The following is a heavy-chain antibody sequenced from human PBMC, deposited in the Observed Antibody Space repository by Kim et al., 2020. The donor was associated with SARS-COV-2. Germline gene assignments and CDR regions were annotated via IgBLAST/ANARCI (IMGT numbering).Heavy chain of an antibody. V-gene: IGHV3-23*01. CDR2: ISDSGSST. J-gene: IGHJ1*01. D-gene: IGHD3-22*01. CDR3: AKGAESSGREGEH. CDR1: GFTFRNYA. Sequence: GGSLRLSCAASGFTFRNYAMSWARQAPGKGLEWVSSISDSGSSTFYADSVKGRFTMSRDNSKSTLFLEVNSLRAEDTAVYYCAKGAESSGREGEHWGQGTLVTVSS.